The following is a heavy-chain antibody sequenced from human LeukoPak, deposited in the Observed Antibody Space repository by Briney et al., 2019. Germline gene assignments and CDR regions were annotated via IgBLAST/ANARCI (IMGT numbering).Heavy chain of an antibody. V-gene: IGHV3-21*01. J-gene: IGHJ4*02. D-gene: IGHD4-23*01. Sequence: KPRGSLRLSCAASGFTFSSYSMNWVRQAPGKGLEWVSSISSSSSYIYYTDSVKGRFTISRDNAKNSLYLQMNSLRAEDTAVYYCAIQKYGGNSGYFDYWGQGTLVTVSS. CDR3: AIQKYGGNSGYFDY. CDR2: ISSSSSYI. CDR1: GFTFSSYS.